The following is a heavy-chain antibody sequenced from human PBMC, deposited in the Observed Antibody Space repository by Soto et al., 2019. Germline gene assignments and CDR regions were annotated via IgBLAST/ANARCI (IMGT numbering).Heavy chain of an antibody. CDR3: ARAVIVVVPAAQKRLGIDP. V-gene: IGHV4-31*03. CDR2: IYYSGST. Sequence: SETLSLTRTVSGGSISSGGYYWSWIRQHPGKGLEWIGYIYYSGSTYYNPSLKSRVTISVDTSKNQFSLKLSSVTAADTAVYYCARAVIVVVPAAQKRLGIDPWGQGTLVTVSS. J-gene: IGHJ5*02. CDR1: GGSISSGGYY. D-gene: IGHD2-2*01.